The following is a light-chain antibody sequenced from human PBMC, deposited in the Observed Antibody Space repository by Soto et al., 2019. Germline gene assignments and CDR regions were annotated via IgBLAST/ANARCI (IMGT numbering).Light chain of an antibody. CDR3: SSYTSSSTVV. CDR2: DVS. V-gene: IGLV2-14*01. Sequence: QSALTQPASVSGSPGQSITISCTGTSSDVGGYNSVSWYQQHPGKAPKLMIYDVSNRPSGVSNRFSGSKSVNTASLTISGLQAEDEADYYCSSYTSSSTVVFGGGTKVTVL. CDR1: SSDVGGYNS. J-gene: IGLJ2*01.